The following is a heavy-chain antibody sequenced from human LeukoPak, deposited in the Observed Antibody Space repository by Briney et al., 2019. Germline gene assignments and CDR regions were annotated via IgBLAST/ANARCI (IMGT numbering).Heavy chain of an antibody. D-gene: IGHD4-17*01. J-gene: IGHJ4*02. V-gene: IGHV3-30*18. CDR2: ISYDGGNE. CDR1: GFTFSSYG. Sequence: GGSLRLSCAASGFTFSSYGMHWVRQAPGKGLEWVAVISYDGGNEYYLDSVKGRFTISRDNSKNTLYLQMNSLRGEDTAVYYCAKELTTVTDFDYWGQGTLVTVSS. CDR3: AKELTTVTDFDY.